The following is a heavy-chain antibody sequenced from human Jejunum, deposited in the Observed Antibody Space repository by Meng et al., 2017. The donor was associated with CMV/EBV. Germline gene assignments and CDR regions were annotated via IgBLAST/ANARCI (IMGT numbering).Heavy chain of an antibody. CDR2: IYSGGSGT. D-gene: IGHD5-24*01. Sequence: GFTFSSYAMSWVRQAPGKGLEWVSVIYSGGSGTNYVDSVKGRFIVSRDDFKNTLYLQMNSLRAEDTALYYCAKALYNFLGYGMGVWGQGTTVTVSS. V-gene: IGHV3-23*03. CDR1: GFTFSSYA. J-gene: IGHJ6*02. CDR3: AKALYNFLGYGMGV.